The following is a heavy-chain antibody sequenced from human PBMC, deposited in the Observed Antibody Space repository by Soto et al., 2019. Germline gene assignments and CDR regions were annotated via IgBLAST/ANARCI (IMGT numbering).Heavy chain of an antibody. J-gene: IGHJ1*01. CDR2: ISAYNGNT. V-gene: IGHV1-18*01. CDR1: GYTFTSYG. D-gene: IGHD5-12*01. CDR3: ARVYSGYDSFQH. Sequence: GASVQVSCKASGYTFTSYGISWVRQAPGQGFEWMGWISAYNGNTNYAQKLQGRVTMTTDTSTSTAYLELRSLRSDDTAVYYCARVYSGYDSFQHWGQGTLVTVSS.